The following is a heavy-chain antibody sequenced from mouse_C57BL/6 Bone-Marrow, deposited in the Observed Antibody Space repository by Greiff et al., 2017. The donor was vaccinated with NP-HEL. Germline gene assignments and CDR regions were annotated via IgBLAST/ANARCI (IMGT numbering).Heavy chain of an antibody. Sequence: EVKLVESGGGLVQPGGSMKLSCVASGFTFSNYWMNWVRQSPEKGLEWVAQIRLKSDNYATHYAESVKGRFTISRDDSKSSVYLQMNNLRAEDTGIYYCTGEGTLDYWGQGTTLTVSS. CDR1: GFTFSNYW. D-gene: IGHD2-14*01. J-gene: IGHJ2*01. CDR3: TGEGTLDY. CDR2: IRLKSDNYAT. V-gene: IGHV6-3*01.